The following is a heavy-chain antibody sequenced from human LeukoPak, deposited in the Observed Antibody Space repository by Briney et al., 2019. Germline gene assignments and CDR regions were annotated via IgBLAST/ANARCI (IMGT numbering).Heavy chain of an antibody. J-gene: IGHJ5*02. CDR1: GGSISSSSYY. CDR3: ARLAAAGNWFDP. D-gene: IGHD6-13*01. V-gene: IGHV4-39*07. Sequence: SETLSLTCTVSGGSISSSSYYWGWIRQPPGKGLEWIGSIYYSGSTYYNPSLKSRVTISVDTSKNQFSLKLSSVTAADTAVYYCARLAAAGNWFDPWGQGTLVTVSS. CDR2: IYYSGST.